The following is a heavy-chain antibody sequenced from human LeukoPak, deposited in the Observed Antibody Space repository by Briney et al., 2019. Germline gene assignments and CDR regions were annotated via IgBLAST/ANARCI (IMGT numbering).Heavy chain of an antibody. J-gene: IGHJ4*02. D-gene: IGHD5-18*01. CDR1: GYTFTSYG. V-gene: IGHV1-69*06. CDR2: IIPIFGTA. CDR3: ARGDGGRGYSYGFDY. Sequence: SVKVSCKASGYTFTSYGISWVRQAPGQGLEWMGGIIPIFGTANYAQKFQGRVTITADKSTSTAYMELSSLRSEDTAVYYCARGDGGRGYSYGFDYWGQGTLVTVSS.